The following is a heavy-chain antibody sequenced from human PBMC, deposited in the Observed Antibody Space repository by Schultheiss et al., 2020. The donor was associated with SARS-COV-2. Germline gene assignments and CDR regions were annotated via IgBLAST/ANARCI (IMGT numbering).Heavy chain of an antibody. Sequence: GSLRLSCAVSGYSISSGYYWGWIRQPPGKGLEWIGSIYYSGSTSYNPSLKSRVTISVDTSKNQFSLKLSSVTAADTAVYYCARDALWGPYSSSSGGVDYWGQGTLVTVSS. CDR2: IYYSGST. D-gene: IGHD6-6*01. CDR3: ARDALWGPYSSSSGGVDY. V-gene: IGHV4-38-2*02. CDR1: GYSISSGYY. J-gene: IGHJ4*02.